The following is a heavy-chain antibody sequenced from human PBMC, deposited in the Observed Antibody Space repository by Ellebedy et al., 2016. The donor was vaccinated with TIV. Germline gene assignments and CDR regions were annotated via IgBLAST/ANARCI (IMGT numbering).Heavy chain of an antibody. Sequence: GGSLRLSXAASGFTFSSSAMHWVRQASGKGLEWVGRIRSKANSYATAYGASVKGRFTISRDEVKKTAYLQMNSLKSEDTAVYFCTRVGDYYYNGMDVWGQGTTVTVSS. V-gene: IGHV3-73*01. CDR2: IRSKANSYAT. CDR3: TRVGDYYYNGMDV. CDR1: GFTFSSSA. J-gene: IGHJ6*02.